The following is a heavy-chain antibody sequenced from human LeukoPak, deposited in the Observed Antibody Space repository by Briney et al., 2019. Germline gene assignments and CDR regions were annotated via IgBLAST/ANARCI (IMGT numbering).Heavy chain of an antibody. CDR2: IYYSGST. CDR3: VRGELNQGWFDP. Sequence: PSQTLSLTCTVSGGSISSGDYYWSWIRQPPGKGLEWIGYIYYSGSTYYNPSLKSRVTISEDTSKNQFSLKLSSVTAADTAVYYCVRGELNQGWFDPWGQGTLVTVSS. CDR1: GGSISSGDYY. D-gene: IGHD1-26*01. V-gene: IGHV4-30-4*01. J-gene: IGHJ5*02.